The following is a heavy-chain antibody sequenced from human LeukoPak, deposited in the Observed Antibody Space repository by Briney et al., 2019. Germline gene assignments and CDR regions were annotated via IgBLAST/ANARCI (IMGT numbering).Heavy chain of an antibody. CDR1: GFTVSGHY. CDR3: AREQWLAGGNWFDP. V-gene: IGHV3-53*01. D-gene: IGHD6-19*01. J-gene: IGHJ5*02. Sequence: PGGSLRLSCVVSGFTVSGHYMSWVRQAPGKGLEWVSVIYSGGTTYYADSVKGRFTISRDNSKNTLFLQMNSLRAEDTAVYYCAREQWLAGGNWFDPWGQGTLVTVSS. CDR2: IYSGGTT.